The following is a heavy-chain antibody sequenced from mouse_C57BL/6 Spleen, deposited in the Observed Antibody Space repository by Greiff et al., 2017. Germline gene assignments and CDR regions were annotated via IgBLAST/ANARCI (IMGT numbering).Heavy chain of an antibody. CDR2: IYPGDGDT. V-gene: IGHV1-82*01. CDR1: GYAFSSSW. J-gene: IGHJ4*01. CDR3: ARRGDYDMDY. Sequence: QVQLKQSGPELVKPGASVKISCKASGYAFSSSWMKWVKQRPGKGLEWIGRIYPGDGDTNYNGKFKGKATLTADKSSSTAYMQLSSLTSEDSAVYFCARRGDYDMDYWCQGTSVTVSS.